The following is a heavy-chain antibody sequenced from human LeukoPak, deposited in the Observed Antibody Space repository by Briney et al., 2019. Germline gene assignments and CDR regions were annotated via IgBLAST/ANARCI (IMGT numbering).Heavy chain of an antibody. CDR3: ASDSISMNAFDA. D-gene: IGHD3-22*01. Sequence: PSETLSLTCTVSGASFTTHYWSWIRQPPGKGLEWIGYISYIGSTNYSPSLKSRVTISIDTSKNEVSLKLTSVTAADTAVYYWASDSISMNAFDAWGQGTLVTVSS. V-gene: IGHV4-59*11. J-gene: IGHJ3*01. CDR1: GASFTTHY. CDR2: ISYIGST.